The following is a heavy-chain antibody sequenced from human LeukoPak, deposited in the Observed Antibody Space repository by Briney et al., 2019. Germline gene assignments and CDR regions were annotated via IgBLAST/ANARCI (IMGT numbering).Heavy chain of an antibody. V-gene: IGHV1-3*04. CDR1: GYTFTDYA. CDR2: INTGNGNT. CDR3: ARVATSGFDY. Sequence: GASVKVSCKASGYTFTDYAIHWVRQAPGQRPEWMGRINTGNGNTKYSQKCQGRVTMTTDTSTSTAYMELRSLRSDDTAVYYCARVATSGFDYWGQGTLVTVSS. J-gene: IGHJ4*02. D-gene: IGHD5-12*01.